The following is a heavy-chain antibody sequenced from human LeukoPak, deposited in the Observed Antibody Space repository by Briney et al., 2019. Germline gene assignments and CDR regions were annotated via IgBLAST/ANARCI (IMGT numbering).Heavy chain of an antibody. V-gene: IGHV3-21*01. J-gene: IGHJ6*02. Sequence: PGGSLRLSCAASGFTFSSYSMNWVRQAPGKGLEWVSSISSSSSYIYYADPVKGRFTISRDNAKNSLYLQMNSLRAEDTAVYYCARVVYYYDSSGYSWDVWGQGTTVTVSS. CDR2: ISSSSSYI. CDR1: GFTFSSYS. CDR3: ARVVYYYDSSGYSWDV. D-gene: IGHD3-22*01.